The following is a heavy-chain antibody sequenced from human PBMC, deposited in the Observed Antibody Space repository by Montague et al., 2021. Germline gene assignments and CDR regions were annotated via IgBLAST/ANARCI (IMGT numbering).Heavy chain of an antibody. CDR2: INHSGST. V-gene: IGHV4-34*01. J-gene: IGHJ6*03. D-gene: IGHD3-10*01. CDR3: ARRGGTMVRGVKGYMDV. CDR1: GGSFSGYY. Sequence: SKTLSLTCAVYGGSFSGYYWSWIRQPPGKGLEWIGEINHSGSTNYNPSLKSRVTISVDTSKNQFSLKLSSVTAADTAVYYCARRGGTMVRGVKGYMDVWGKRTTVTVSS.